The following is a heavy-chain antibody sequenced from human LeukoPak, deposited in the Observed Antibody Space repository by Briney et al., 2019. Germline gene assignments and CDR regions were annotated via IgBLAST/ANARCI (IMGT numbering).Heavy chain of an antibody. D-gene: IGHD3-22*01. CDR2: ISACNGNT. CDR3: ARGITMIVVVPDY. Sequence: ASVKVSCKASGGTFISYAISWVRQAPGQGLEWMGWISACNGNTNYAQKLQGRVTMTTDTSTSTAYMELRSLRSDDTAVYYCARGITMIVVVPDYWGQGTLVTVSS. V-gene: IGHV1-18*01. CDR1: GGTFISYA. J-gene: IGHJ4*02.